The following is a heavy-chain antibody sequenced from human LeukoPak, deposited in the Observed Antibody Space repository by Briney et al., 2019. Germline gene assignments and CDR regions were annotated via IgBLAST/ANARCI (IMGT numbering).Heavy chain of an antibody. V-gene: IGHV3-66*01. CDR1: GFTVSSSY. CDR2: PYSGGSI. CDR3: ARGAISSWYED. J-gene: IGHJ4*02. D-gene: IGHD6-13*01. Sequence: GGSLRLSCAGSGFTVSSSYMSWVRQAPGKGLEWVSVPYSGGSIFYADSVKGRFTISRDISKNMLYLQMNSLRADDTAVYYRARGAISSWYEDWGQGTLVTVSS.